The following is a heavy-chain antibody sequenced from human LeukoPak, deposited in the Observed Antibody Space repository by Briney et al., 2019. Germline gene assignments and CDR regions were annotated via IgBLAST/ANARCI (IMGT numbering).Heavy chain of an antibody. CDR2: IYYSGNT. D-gene: IGHD3-22*01. Sequence: DPSETLSLTCTVSGDSISTSNSYWGWIRQPPGKGLEWIGSIYYSGNTYYIASLKSRVTISVDTSKNQFSLKLSSVTAADTAVYYCARMYTYYYDSSGYQFDYWGQGTLVTVSS. J-gene: IGHJ4*02. CDR1: GDSISTSNSY. CDR3: ARMYTYYYDSSGYQFDY. V-gene: IGHV4-39*07.